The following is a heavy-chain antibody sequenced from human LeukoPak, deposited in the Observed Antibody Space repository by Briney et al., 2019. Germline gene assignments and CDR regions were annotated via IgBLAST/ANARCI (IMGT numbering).Heavy chain of an antibody. CDR2: MNPNSGNT. CDR1: GYTFTSYD. Sequence: VASVKVSCKASGYTFTSYDINRVRQATGQGLEWMGWMNPNSGNTGYAQKFQGRVTMTRNTSISTAYMELSSLRSEDTAVYYCARGGGYSYDYGMDVWGQGTTVTVSS. J-gene: IGHJ6*02. CDR3: ARGGGYSYDYGMDV. V-gene: IGHV1-8*01. D-gene: IGHD5-18*01.